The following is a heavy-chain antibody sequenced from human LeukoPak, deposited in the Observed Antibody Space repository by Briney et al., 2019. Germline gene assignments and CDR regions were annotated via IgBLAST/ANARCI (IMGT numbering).Heavy chain of an antibody. D-gene: IGHD1-26*01. CDR2: IHHTGST. CDR3: AANGYYTIEY. V-gene: IGHV4-4*02. CDR1: GDSMRSIDW. Sequence: SETLSLTCAVSGDSMRSIDWWSWVRQPPGKGLEWIGEIHHTGSTNYNPSLKSRVTISVDKSKNQFSLNFNSMSAADSAVYYCAANGYYTIEYWGQGTLVTVSS. J-gene: IGHJ4*02.